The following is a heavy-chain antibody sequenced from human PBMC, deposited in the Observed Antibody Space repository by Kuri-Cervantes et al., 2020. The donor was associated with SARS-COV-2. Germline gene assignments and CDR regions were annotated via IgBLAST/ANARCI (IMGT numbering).Heavy chain of an antibody. V-gene: IGHV4-38-2*02. CDR1: GYSISSGYY. CDR3: ATPAPYSGSYLGYFDY. D-gene: IGHD1-26*01. J-gene: IGHJ4*02. Sequence: GSLRLSCTVSGYSISSGYYWGWIRQPPGKGLEWIGSIYYSGSTYYNPPLKSRVTISVDTSKNQFSLKLSSVTAADTAVYYCATPAPYSGSYLGYFDYWGQGTLVTVSS. CDR2: IYYSGST.